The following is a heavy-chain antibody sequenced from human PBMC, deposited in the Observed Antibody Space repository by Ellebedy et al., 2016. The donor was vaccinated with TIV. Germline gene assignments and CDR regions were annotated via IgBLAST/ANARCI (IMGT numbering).Heavy chain of an antibody. D-gene: IGHD2-21*02. J-gene: IGHJ3*02. CDR1: GGSISSSY. Sequence: MPGGSLRLSCTVSGGSISSSYWSWIRQPPGKGLEWIGYIYYSGSASYNHSLESRVTISVDTSKNQFSLKLNSVTAADTAVYYCARTVVVTDDAFDIWGQGTVVTVSS. V-gene: IGHV4-59*08. CDR3: ARTVVVTDDAFDI. CDR2: IYYSGSA.